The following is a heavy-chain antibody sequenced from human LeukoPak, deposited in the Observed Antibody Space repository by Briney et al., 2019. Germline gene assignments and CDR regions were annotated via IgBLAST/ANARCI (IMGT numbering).Heavy chain of an antibody. J-gene: IGHJ4*02. V-gene: IGHV3-21*01. Sequence: GGSLRLSCAASGFTFSSYSMNWVRQAPGKGLEWVSSISSSRSYIYYADSVKGRFTISRDNAKNSLYLQMNSLRAEDTAVYYCARDLRRQQLVVLDYWGQGTLVTVSS. CDR1: GFTFSSYS. CDR2: ISSSRSYI. D-gene: IGHD6-13*01. CDR3: ARDLRRQQLVVLDY.